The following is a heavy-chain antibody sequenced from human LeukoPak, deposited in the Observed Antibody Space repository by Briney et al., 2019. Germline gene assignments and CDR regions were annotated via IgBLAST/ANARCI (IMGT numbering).Heavy chain of an antibody. J-gene: IGHJ6*03. V-gene: IGHV4-39*01. CDR1: GGSISTSDRY. Sequence: SETLSLTCTVSGGSISTSDRYWGWIRQPPGKGLEWIGSIYYSGITYRNPSLKSRVTISVDTSKNQFSLRLSSVTAADTAVYYCARHQGAMVRGVLYYMDVWGKGTTVTISS. D-gene: IGHD3-10*01. CDR2: IYYSGIT. CDR3: ARHQGAMVRGVLYYMDV.